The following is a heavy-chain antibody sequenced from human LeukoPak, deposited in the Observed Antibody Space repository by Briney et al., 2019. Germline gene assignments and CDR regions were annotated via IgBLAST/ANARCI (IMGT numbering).Heavy chain of an antibody. CDR1: GYTFTSYG. CDR3: ARIVVGSSWYYYFDY. V-gene: IGHV1-18*01. J-gene: IGHJ4*02. CDR2: ISAYNGNT. D-gene: IGHD6-13*01. Sequence: ASVKVSCKASGYTFTSYGISWVRQAPGQGLEWMGWISAYNGNTNYAQKFQGRVTLATDTSINTAYMELSSLTSEDTAVYYCARIVVGSSWYYYFDYWGQGTLVTVSS.